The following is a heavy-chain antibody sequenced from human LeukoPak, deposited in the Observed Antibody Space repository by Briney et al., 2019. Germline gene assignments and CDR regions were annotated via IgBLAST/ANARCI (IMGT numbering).Heavy chain of an antibody. D-gene: IGHD3-10*01. CDR1: GYRFNSCW. J-gene: IGHJ6*02. CDR2: IYPGDSDT. V-gene: IGHV5-51*01. CDR3: ARRNSQTYNSGSGSYYYYGMDV. Sequence: GESLKISCKGSGYRFNSCWIGWVRQMPGKGLEWMGIIYPGDSDTKYSPSFQGQVTISADKSISTAYLQWSSLQASDTAIYYCARRNSQTYNSGSGSYYYYGMDVWGQGTTVTVSS.